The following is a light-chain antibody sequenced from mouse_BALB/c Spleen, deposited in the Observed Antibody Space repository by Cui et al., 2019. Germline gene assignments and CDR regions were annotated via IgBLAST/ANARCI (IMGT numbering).Light chain of an antibody. V-gene: IGKV6-15*01. CDR1: QNVGTN. J-gene: IGKJ5*01. CDR3: QQYNSYPLT. CDR2: SAS. Sequence: DIVMTQSQKFMSTSVGDRVSVTCKAGQNVGTNVAWYQQKPGQSPKALIYSASYRYSGVPDRFTGSGSGTDFTLTISNVQSEDLAEYFCQQYNSYPLTFGAGTKLELK.